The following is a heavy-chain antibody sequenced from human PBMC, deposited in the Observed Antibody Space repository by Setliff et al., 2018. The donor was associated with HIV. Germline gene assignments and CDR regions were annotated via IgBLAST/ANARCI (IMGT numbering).Heavy chain of an antibody. D-gene: IGHD2-8*02. Sequence: PGGSLRLSCAASGFTFSNAWMSWVRQAPGKGLEWVGFIRTKTYGATTEYAASVKGRFTISRDDSESIAYLQMSSLKTEDTAVYYCTSEGHSFWSYFQHWGQGTLVTVSS. J-gene: IGHJ1*01. V-gene: IGHV3-49*04. CDR2: IRTKTYGATT. CDR3: TSEGHSFWSYFQH. CDR1: GFTFSNAW.